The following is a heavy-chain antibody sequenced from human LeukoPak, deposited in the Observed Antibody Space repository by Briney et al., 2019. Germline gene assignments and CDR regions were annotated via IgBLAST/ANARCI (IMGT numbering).Heavy chain of an antibody. J-gene: IGHJ6*03. V-gene: IGHV4-38-2*02. CDR1: GYSISSGYY. CDR3: ARAEFSIVVVPAAISVESHINYYMDV. CDR2: NYHSGNT. Sequence: SETLSLTCTVSGYSISSGYYLGWIRQPPGEGLECIGNNYHSGNTYYKPPLRSRLTLQVHTHENQFSPKLRSVTPADTAVYYCARAEFSIVVVPAAISVESHINYYMDVWGKGTTVTVSS. D-gene: IGHD2-2*01.